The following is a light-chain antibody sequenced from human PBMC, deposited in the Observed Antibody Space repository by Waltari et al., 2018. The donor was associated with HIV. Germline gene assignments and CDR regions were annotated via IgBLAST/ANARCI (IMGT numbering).Light chain of an antibody. Sequence: QSALTQPASVSGSPGQSITISCTGHSSDVGGSNLVSWYQQHPGKAPKLMIYEVSKRPSGVSNRFSGSKSGNTASLTISGLQAEDEADYYCCAYAGSTTYVIFGGGTKLTVL. CDR3: CAYAGSTTYVI. CDR2: EVS. V-gene: IGLV2-23*02. CDR1: SSDVGGSNL. J-gene: IGLJ2*01.